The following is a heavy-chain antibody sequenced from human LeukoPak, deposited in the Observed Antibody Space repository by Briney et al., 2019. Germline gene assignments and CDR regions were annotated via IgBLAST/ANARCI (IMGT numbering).Heavy chain of an antibody. V-gene: IGHV4-39*01. CDR2: IYYSGST. J-gene: IGHJ5*02. CDR3: ARHHWFDP. Sequence: KPSETLSLTCTVSGGSISSSSYYWGWIRQPPGKGLEWIGSIYYSGSTYYNPSLKSRVTISVDTSKNQFSLKLSSVTAADTAVYYCARHHWFDPWGQGTLVTVSS. CDR1: GGSISSSSYY.